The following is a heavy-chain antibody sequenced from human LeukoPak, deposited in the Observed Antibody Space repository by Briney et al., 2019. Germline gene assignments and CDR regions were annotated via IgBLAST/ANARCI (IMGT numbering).Heavy chain of an antibody. J-gene: IGHJ4*02. CDR3: ARGIIAAAGTFDY. CDR1: GFTFTSYD. Sequence: GASVKVSCKASGFTFTSYDINWVRQATGQGLEWMGWMNPNSGNTGYAQKFQGRVTMTRNTSISTAYMELSSLRSEDTAVYYCARGIIAAAGTFDYWGQGTLVTVSS. D-gene: IGHD6-13*01. CDR2: MNPNSGNT. V-gene: IGHV1-8*01.